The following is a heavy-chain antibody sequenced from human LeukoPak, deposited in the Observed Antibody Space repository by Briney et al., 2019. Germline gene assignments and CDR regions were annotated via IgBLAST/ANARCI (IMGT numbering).Heavy chain of an antibody. CDR3: AREVGELYYYFDY. V-gene: IGHV1-2*02. CDR2: INPNSGGT. D-gene: IGHD3-10*01. J-gene: IGHJ4*02. Sequence: ASVKVSCKASGYTFTGYYMHWVRQAPGQGLEWMGWINPNSGGTNYAQKFQGRVTMTRDTSISTAYMELSRLRSDDTAVYYCAREVGELYYYFDYWGQGTLVTVSS. CDR1: GYTFTGYY.